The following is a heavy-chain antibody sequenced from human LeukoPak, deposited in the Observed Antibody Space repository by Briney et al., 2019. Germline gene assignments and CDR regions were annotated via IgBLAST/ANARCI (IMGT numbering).Heavy chain of an antibody. CDR2: IKSKIHGGTI. D-gene: IGHD3-9*01. Sequence: GGSLRLSCVASGFTFSNAWMSWVRQAPGRGLEWVGRIKSKIHGGTIDYAAPVKGRCTISRDDSKNTLSLQMNSLESEDTAVYYCAASTDWYAYWGQGTLVTVSS. J-gene: IGHJ4*02. CDR3: AASTDWYAY. CDR1: GFTFSNAW. V-gene: IGHV3-15*01.